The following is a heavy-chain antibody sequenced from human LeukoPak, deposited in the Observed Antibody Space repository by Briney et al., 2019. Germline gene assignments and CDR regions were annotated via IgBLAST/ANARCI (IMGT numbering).Heavy chain of an antibody. V-gene: IGHV3-30-3*01. CDR1: GFTFSSYA. CDR2: ISYDGSDK. J-gene: IGHJ4*02. Sequence: GWSLRLSCAASGFTFSSYAMHWVRQAPGKGLEWVAVISYDGSDKYYADSVKGRFTISRDNSKNTLYLQMNSLRAEDTAVYYCARGSTAGDWGQGTLVTVSS. D-gene: IGHD1-1*01. CDR3: ARGSTAGD.